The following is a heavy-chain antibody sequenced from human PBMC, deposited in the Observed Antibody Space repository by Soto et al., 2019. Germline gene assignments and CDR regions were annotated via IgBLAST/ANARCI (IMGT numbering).Heavy chain of an antibody. D-gene: IGHD5-18*01. Sequence: QVQLQESGPGLVKPSETLSLTCNVSGGSINSYYWNWIRQPPGKGLEWIAYIYYNGNTDSNPSLESRVTIPLDTPKNQLSLKLSSVTAADTSMYYCARGYHGYSYANFDYWGQGILVTVSS. J-gene: IGHJ4*02. CDR1: GGSINSYY. CDR3: ARGYHGYSYANFDY. V-gene: IGHV4-59*01. CDR2: IYYNGNT.